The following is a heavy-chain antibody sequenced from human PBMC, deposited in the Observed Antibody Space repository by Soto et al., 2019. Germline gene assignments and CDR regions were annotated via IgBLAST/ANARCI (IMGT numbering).Heavy chain of an antibody. D-gene: IGHD2-15*01. J-gene: IGHJ5*02. CDR1: GFPFSSRA. Sequence: EVQLLESGGGLVQPGGSLRLSCAASGFPFSSRAMSWVRQAPGKGLEWVSAISGSGTITYYADSVKGWFTISRDTSKNTLYLQMNSLRAEDTAVYYCAEWARYCSGADCRAWGQGTLVTVSS. CDR2: ISGSGTIT. V-gene: IGHV3-23*01. CDR3: AEWARYCSGADCRA.